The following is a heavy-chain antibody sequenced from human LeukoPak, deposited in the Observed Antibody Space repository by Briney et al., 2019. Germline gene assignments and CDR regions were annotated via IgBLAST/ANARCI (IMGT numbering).Heavy chain of an antibody. CDR2: INTNTGNP. CDR1: GYTFTSYA. Sequence: ASVKVSCKASGYTFTSYAMNWVRQAPGQGLEWMGWINTNTGNPTYVQGFTGRFVFSLDTSVSTAYLQISSLEPEDTAVYYCARGGHDSGGYYRYYFDYWGQGALVTVSS. J-gene: IGHJ4*02. CDR3: ARGGHDSGGYYRYYFDY. V-gene: IGHV7-4-1*02. D-gene: IGHD3-22*01.